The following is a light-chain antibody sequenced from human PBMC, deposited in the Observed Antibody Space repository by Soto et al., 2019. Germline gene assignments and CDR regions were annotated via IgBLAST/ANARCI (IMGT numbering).Light chain of an antibody. CDR3: QQYNHWPYT. CDR2: GAS. J-gene: IGKJ2*01. Sequence: EIVMTQSPATLSVTPGERATLSCRASQSVSSNLAWYQQKPGQAPRLLIYGASTRATGIPDRFSGSGSGTEFTLTISSLQSEDFAVHYCQQYNHWPYTFGQGTKLEIK. CDR1: QSVSSN. V-gene: IGKV3-15*01.